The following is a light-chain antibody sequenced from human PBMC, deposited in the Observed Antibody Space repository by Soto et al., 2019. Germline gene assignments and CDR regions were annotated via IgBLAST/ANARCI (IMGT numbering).Light chain of an antibody. CDR1: QNISDW. CDR2: DAS. J-gene: IGKJ1*01. Sequence: DIQMTQSPSTLSASEGDRVSITCRASQNISDWLAWYQQKPGQAPKLLIYDASRLERGVPSRFSGSGSGTEFTHTISSLQPDDFATYYCQQYNSYSPSWTFGQGTTVEIK. V-gene: IGKV1-5*01. CDR3: QQYNSYSPSWT.